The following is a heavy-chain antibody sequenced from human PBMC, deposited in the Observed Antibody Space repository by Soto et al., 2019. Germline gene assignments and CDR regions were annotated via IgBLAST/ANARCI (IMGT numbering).Heavy chain of an antibody. V-gene: IGHV4-34*01. J-gene: IGHJ4*02. CDR3: ARDKITGLFDY. D-gene: IGHD2-8*02. CDR2: INHSGST. CDR1: GGSFSGYY. Sequence: SETLSLTCAVYGGSFSGYYGTWIRQPPGTGLEWIGEINHSGSTNYNPSLKSRVTISVDTSKNQFSLKLTSVTAEDTAVYYCARDKITGLFDYWGQGTLVTVSS.